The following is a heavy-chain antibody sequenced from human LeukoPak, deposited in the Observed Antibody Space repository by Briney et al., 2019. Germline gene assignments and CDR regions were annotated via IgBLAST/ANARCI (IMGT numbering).Heavy chain of an antibody. CDR3: AEYTSSSAYFDH. Sequence: SETLSLTCTVSGGSISSYYWSWIRQPPGKGLEWIGYIYYSGSTNYNPSLKSRVTISVDTSKNQFSLKLSSVTAADTAVYYCAEYTSSSAYFDHWGQGTLVTVSS. CDR2: IYYSGST. V-gene: IGHV4-59*08. J-gene: IGHJ4*02. CDR1: GGSISSYY. D-gene: IGHD6-6*01.